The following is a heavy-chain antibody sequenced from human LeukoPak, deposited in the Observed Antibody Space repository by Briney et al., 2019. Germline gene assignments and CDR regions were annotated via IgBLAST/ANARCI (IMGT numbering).Heavy chain of an antibody. V-gene: IGHV3-13*01. Sequence: GGSLRLSCAASGFTFSSYDTHWVRQATGKGLEWVSAIGTAGDTCYPGSVKGRFTISRDNSKNTLYLQMNSLRAEDTAVYYCARDLIVVVITNWFDPWGQGTLVTVSS. CDR3: ARDLIVVVITNWFDP. D-gene: IGHD3-22*01. CDR1: GFTFSSYD. CDR2: IGTAGDT. J-gene: IGHJ5*02.